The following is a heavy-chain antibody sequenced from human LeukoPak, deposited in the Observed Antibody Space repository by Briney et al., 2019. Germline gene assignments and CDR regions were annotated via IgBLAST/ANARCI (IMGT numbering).Heavy chain of an antibody. CDR2: FDPEDGET. CDR3: AKEEEKFLEWFTPFDY. D-gene: IGHD3-3*01. Sequence: ASVKVSCKVSGFTLTQLAIHWVRQAPGKGLEWMGGFDPEDGETIYAQKFQGRVTMTEDTSTDTAYMELNSLRAEDTAVYYCAKEEEKFLEWFTPFDYGGQGTLVTVSS. V-gene: IGHV1-24*01. J-gene: IGHJ4*02. CDR1: GFTLTQLA.